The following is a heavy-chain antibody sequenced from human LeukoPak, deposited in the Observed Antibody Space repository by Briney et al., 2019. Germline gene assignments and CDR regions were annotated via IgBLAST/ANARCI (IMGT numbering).Heavy chain of an antibody. V-gene: IGHV3-30*04. J-gene: IGHJ4*02. CDR3: ARDFRTTVTPRYFDY. CDR2: ISYDGSNK. CDR1: GFTFSSYA. Sequence: GGSLRLSCAASGFTFSSYAMHWVRQAPGKGLEWVAVISYDGSNKYYADSVKGRFTISRDNAKNSLYLQMNSLRAEDTAVYYCARDFRTTVTPRYFDYWGQGTLVTVSS. D-gene: IGHD4-17*01.